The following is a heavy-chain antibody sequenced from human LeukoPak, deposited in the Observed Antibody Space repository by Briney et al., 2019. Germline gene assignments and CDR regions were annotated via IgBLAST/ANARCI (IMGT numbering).Heavy chain of an antibody. CDR1: GFTFSSYS. J-gene: IGHJ1*01. CDR3: ASTPRWGSGWFFQH. CDR2: ISGSSSYI. V-gene: IGHV3-21*04. D-gene: IGHD6-19*01. Sequence: GGSLRLSCAASGFTFSSYSMNWVRQAPGKGLEWVSSISGSSSYIYYADSVKGRFTISRDNAKNSLFLQMNSLRAEDTAVYYCASTPRWGSGWFFQHWGQGTLVTVSS.